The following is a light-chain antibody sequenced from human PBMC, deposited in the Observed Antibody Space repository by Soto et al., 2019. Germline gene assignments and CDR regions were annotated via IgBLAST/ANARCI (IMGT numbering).Light chain of an antibody. J-gene: IGKJ4*01. Sequence: DIQMTQSPSSLSASVGDRVTITCRASQSISIYLNWYQQKPGKAPKLLIYAASSLQSGVPSRLSGSGSGTDFTLTISSLQPEDFATYYCQQSFITLTFGGGTKVDIK. CDR2: AAS. CDR3: QQSFITLT. CDR1: QSISIY. V-gene: IGKV1-39*01.